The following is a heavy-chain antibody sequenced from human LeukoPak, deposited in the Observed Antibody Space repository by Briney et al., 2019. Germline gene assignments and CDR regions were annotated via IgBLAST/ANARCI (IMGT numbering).Heavy chain of an antibody. D-gene: IGHD7-27*01. J-gene: IGHJ4*02. CDR1: GFTVSSNH. CDR2: IYSGGTI. Sequence: GGSLRLSRAASGFTVSSNHMSWVGQAPGKGLEWVSVIYSGGTIYYADSVKGRFTISRDNSKNTVYLEMNSLRAEDTAVYYCARDGENNYYDYWGQGPVDSV. CDR3: ARDGENNYYDY. V-gene: IGHV3-66*01.